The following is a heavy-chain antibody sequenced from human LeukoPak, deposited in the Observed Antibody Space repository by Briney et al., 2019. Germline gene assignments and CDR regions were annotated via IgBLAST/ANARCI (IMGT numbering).Heavy chain of an antibody. V-gene: IGHV4-34*01. Sequence: SETLSLTCAVYGGSFSGYYWSWIRQPPGKGLEWIGEINHSGSTNYNPSLKSRVTISLDTSRNQFSLKLRSVTAADTAVYYCARVVYSGYDLRGAMDVWGKGTTVTVSS. J-gene: IGHJ6*03. CDR3: ARVVYSGYDLRGAMDV. D-gene: IGHD5-12*01. CDR1: GGSFSGYY. CDR2: INHSGST.